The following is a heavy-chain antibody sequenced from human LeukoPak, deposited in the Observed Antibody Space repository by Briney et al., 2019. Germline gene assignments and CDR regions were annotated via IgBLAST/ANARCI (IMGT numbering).Heavy chain of an antibody. D-gene: IGHD3-22*01. Sequence: GGSLRLSCAASGFTFSSYAMHWVRQAPGKGLEWVAVISYDGSNKYYADSVKGRFTISRDNSKNTLYLQMNSLRAEDTAVYYCARATPMRFDPWGQGTLVTVSS. J-gene: IGHJ5*02. CDR2: ISYDGSNK. CDR1: GFTFSSYA. V-gene: IGHV3-30*04. CDR3: ARATPMRFDP.